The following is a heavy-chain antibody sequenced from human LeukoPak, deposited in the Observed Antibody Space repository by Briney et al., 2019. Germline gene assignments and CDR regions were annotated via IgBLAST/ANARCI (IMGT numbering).Heavy chain of an antibody. Sequence: SGPALVKPTQTLTLTCTFSGFSLSTSGVCVSWIRQPPGKGLEWLARIDWDDDKYYSTSLKTRLTISKDTSKNQVVLTMTNMDPVDTATYYCARHCSGGSCYSGALDYWGQGTLVTVSS. CDR1: GFSLSTSGVC. V-gene: IGHV2-70*11. CDR3: ARHCSGGSCYSGALDY. J-gene: IGHJ4*02. CDR2: IDWDDDK. D-gene: IGHD2-15*01.